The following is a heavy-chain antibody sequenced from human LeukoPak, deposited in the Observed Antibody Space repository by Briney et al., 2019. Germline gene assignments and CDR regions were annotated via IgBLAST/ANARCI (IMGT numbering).Heavy chain of an antibody. V-gene: IGHV4-39*01. CDR3: AKVPTVTFFDY. D-gene: IGHD4-17*01. CDR1: DGSISSSNYY. J-gene: IGHJ4*02. CDR2: IFYTGNT. Sequence: SETLSLTCTVSDGSISSSNYYWAWIRQPPGKGLEWIANIFYTGNTYYNPSLKSRVTISVDTSKNRFSLKLSSVTAADTAVYYCAKVPTVTFFDYWGQGTLVTVSS.